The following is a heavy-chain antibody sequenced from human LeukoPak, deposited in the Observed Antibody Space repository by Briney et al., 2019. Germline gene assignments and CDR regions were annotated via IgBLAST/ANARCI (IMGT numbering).Heavy chain of an antibody. D-gene: IGHD2-15*01. CDR2: IYYSGST. J-gene: IGHJ2*01. V-gene: IGHV4-59*01. CDR1: GGSLSSYY. CDR3: ARDLRVVVAATAHWYFDL. Sequence: PSETLSLTCPVSGGSLSSYYWSWIRQPPGKGLEWVGYIYYSGSTNYNPSLKRRVTISIDTSKNQFSLKLSSVTAADTAVYYCARDLRVVVAATAHWYFDLWGRGTLVTVSS.